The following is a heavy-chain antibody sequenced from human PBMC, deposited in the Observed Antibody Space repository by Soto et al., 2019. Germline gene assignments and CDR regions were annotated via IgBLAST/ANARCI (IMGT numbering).Heavy chain of an antibody. D-gene: IGHD3-22*01. Sequence: SETLSLTCAVSGGSISSSNWWSWVRQPPGKGLEWIGEIYHSGSTNYNPSLKSRVTISVDKSKNQFSLKLSSVTAADTAVYYCARTLDRYYYDSSGYYPGPDAFDIWGKGTMVTVAS. CDR1: GGSISSSNW. CDR2: IYHSGST. V-gene: IGHV4-4*02. CDR3: ARTLDRYYYDSSGYYPGPDAFDI. J-gene: IGHJ3*02.